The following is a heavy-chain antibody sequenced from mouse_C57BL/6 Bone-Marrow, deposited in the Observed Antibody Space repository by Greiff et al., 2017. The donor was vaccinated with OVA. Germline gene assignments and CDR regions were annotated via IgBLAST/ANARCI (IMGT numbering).Heavy chain of an antibody. Sequence: QVQLKESGPELVKPGASVKISCKASGYAFSSSWMNWVKQRPGKGLEWIGRIYPGDGDTNYNGKFKGKATLTADKSSSTAYMQLSSLTSEDSAVYFCARFNDAYRPKFAYWGQGTLVTVSA. V-gene: IGHV1-82*01. J-gene: IGHJ3*01. D-gene: IGHD2-3*01. CDR1: GYAFSSSW. CDR2: IYPGDGDT. CDR3: ARFNDAYRPKFAY.